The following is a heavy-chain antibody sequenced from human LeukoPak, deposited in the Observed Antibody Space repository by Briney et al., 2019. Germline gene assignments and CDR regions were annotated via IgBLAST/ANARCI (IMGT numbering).Heavy chain of an antibody. CDR2: MNPDGSAI. Sequence: GGSLRLSCTASGFSFSGFWMSWVRQLPGKGLEGLADMNPDGSAIVYVDSVKGRFTVSRNNAKNSLYLQMDGLRAEDTAVYYCARDPLNGALDIWGQGTLVTVSS. V-gene: IGHV3-7*01. CDR3: ARDPLNGALDI. CDR1: GFSFSGFW. J-gene: IGHJ3*02.